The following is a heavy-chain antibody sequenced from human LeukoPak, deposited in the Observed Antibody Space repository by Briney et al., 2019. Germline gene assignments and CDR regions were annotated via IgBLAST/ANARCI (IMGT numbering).Heavy chain of an antibody. J-gene: IGHJ5*02. D-gene: IGHD3-10*01. CDR1: GGSISSGSYY. CDR2: IYTSGST. V-gene: IGHV4-61*02. CDR3: ARARGPAWFDP. Sequence: SETLSLTCTVSGGSISSGSYYWSWIRQPAGKGLEWIGRIYTSGSTNYNPSLKSRVTISVDTSKNQFSLKLSSVTAADTAVYYCARARGPAWFDPWGQGTLVTVSS.